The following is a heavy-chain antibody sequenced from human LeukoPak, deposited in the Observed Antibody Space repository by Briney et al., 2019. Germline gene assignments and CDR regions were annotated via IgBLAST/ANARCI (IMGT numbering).Heavy chain of an antibody. CDR3: TKATLGHCSGAQCYPLDS. CDR1: KFTFSNYW. Sequence: GGSLRLSCVASKFTFSNYWMHWVRQAPGKGLVWVSAISGSGGSTYYADSVKGRFTISRDNSKNTLYLQMNSLRAEDTAVYYCTKATLGHCSGAQCYPLDSWGQGTLVTVSS. D-gene: IGHD2-15*01. J-gene: IGHJ4*02. CDR2: ISGSGGST. V-gene: IGHV3-23*01.